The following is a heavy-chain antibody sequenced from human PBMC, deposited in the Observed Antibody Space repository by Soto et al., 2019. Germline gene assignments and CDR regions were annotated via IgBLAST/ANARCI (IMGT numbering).Heavy chain of an antibody. Sequence: SVTLSLTCSVSGGSISSGYYYWSWIRKPPGQGLEWIGNIYYSGNTYYNPSLKSRLIISIDTSKNQFSRKVGSVTAADTAVYYRASSSLYGMDVWGQGTTVIVSS. J-gene: IGHJ6*02. CDR1: GGSISSGYYY. CDR3: ASSSLYGMDV. V-gene: IGHV4-30-4*01. CDR2: IYYSGNT.